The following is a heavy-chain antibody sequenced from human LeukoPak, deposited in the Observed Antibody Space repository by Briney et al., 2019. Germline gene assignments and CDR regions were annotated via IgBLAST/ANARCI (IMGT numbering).Heavy chain of an antibody. CDR1: GFTFSSYE. D-gene: IGHD2-2*01. Sequence: GGSLRLSCAASGFTFSSYEMNWVRQAPGKGLEWVSVIYSGGSTYYADSVKGRFTISRDNSKNTLYLQMNSLRVEDTAVYYCATGLGPYCSSTSCYVDTAMGYWGQGTLVTVSS. CDR3: ATGLGPYCSSTSCYVDTAMGY. V-gene: IGHV3-66*02. CDR2: IYSGGST. J-gene: IGHJ4*02.